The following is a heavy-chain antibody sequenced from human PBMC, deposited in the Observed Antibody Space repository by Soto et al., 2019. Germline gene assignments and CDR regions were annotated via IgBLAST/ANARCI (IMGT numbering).Heavy chain of an antibody. Sequence: GGSLRLSCAASGFTFSSYGMHWVRQAPGKGLEWVAVIWYDGSNKYYADSVKGRFTISRDNSKNTLYLQMNSWRAEDTALYYCARDPRNYDFWSGYYFGQPNYYYYYYMDVWGKGTTVTVSS. V-gene: IGHV3-33*01. CDR3: ARDPRNYDFWSGYYFGQPNYYYYYYMDV. D-gene: IGHD3-3*01. CDR1: GFTFSSYG. J-gene: IGHJ6*03. CDR2: IWYDGSNK.